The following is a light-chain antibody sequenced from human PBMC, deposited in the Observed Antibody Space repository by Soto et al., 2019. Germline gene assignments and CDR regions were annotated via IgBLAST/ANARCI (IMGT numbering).Light chain of an antibody. V-gene: IGLV1-44*01. CDR2: RNN. CDR1: NSNIGSQP. J-gene: IGLJ2*01. Sequence: QSVLTQPPSASGTPGQRVTISCSGGNSNIGSQPVNWYQHLPGTAPKLLIYRNNQRPSGVPDRFSGSMSGTSASLAISGLQSEDEADYYCAAWDDNLNGPVFGGGTKLTVL. CDR3: AAWDDNLNGPV.